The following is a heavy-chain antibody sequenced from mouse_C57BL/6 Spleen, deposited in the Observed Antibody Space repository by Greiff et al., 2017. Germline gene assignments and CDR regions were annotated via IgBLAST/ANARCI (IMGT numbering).Heavy chain of an antibody. CDR2: ISSGGSYT. CDR1: GFTFSSYG. D-gene: IGHD2-12*01. CDR3: ARHQNDGWYFDV. V-gene: IGHV5-6*01. Sequence: EVQLVESVGDLVKPGGSLKLSCAASGFTFSSYGMSWVRQTPDKRLEWVATISSGGSYTYYPDSVKGRFTISRDNAKNTLYLQMSSLKSEDTAMYYCARHQNDGWYFDVWGTGTTVTVSS. J-gene: IGHJ1*03.